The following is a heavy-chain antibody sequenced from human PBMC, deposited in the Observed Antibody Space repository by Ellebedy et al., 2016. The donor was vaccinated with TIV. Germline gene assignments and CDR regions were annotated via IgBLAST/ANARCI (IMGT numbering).Heavy chain of an antibody. Sequence: GESLKISCAASGFTFGNYAMDWVRQAPGKGLEWVATIRGTGDNTDYADSVRGRFTISRDNSKNTLYLQMDSLRAEETAEYYCAKSAGESSGYYFGYWGQGTLVTVSS. D-gene: IGHD3-22*01. V-gene: IGHV3-23*01. J-gene: IGHJ4*02. CDR3: AKSAGESSGYYFGY. CDR2: IRGTGDNT. CDR1: GFTFGNYA.